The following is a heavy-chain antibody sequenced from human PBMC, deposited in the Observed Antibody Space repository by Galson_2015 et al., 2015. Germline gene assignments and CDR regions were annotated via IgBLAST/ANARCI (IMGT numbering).Heavy chain of an antibody. J-gene: IGHJ6*02. D-gene: IGHD4-11*01. CDR2: IYSGGST. CDR3: SYSNPYYYGMDV. CDR1: GFTFSSYS. Sequence: SPRLSCAASGFTFSSYSMNWVRQAPGKGLEWVSVIYSGGSTYYADSVKGRFTISRDNSKNTLYLQMNSLRAEDTAVYYCSYSNPYYYGMDVWGQGTTVTVSS. V-gene: IGHV3-53*01.